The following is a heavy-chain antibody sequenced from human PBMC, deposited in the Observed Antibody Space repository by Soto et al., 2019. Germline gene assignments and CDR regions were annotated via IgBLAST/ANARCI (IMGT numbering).Heavy chain of an antibody. CDR1: GYTFTRYG. CDR3: GRGPAPGYAHWDGMDV. D-gene: IGHD7-27*01. CDR2: ISAYNGNT. V-gene: IGHV1-18*01. Sequence: ASVKVFCKASGYTFTRYGISWVRQAPGQGLEWVGWISAYNGNTNYAQKLQGRVTMTKDTSTSTAYMELRSLRSDDTAVYYCGRGPAPGYAHWDGMDVWGQGTTDTVSS. J-gene: IGHJ6*02.